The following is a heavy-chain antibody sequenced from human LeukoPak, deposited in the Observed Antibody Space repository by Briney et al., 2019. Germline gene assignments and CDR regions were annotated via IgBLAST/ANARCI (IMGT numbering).Heavy chain of an antibody. CDR3: ARVGDCGGDCYSRYYYYMDV. D-gene: IGHD2-21*02. Sequence: GASVKVSCKASGYTFTGYYMHWVRQAPGQGLEWMGWMNPNSGNTGYAQKFQGRVTMTRNTSISTAYMELSSLRSEDTAVYYCARVGDCGGDCYSRYYYYMDVWGKGTTVTISS. CDR2: MNPNSGNT. V-gene: IGHV1-8*02. J-gene: IGHJ6*03. CDR1: GYTFTGYY.